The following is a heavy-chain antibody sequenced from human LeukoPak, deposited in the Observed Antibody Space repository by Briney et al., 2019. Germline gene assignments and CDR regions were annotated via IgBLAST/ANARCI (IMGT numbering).Heavy chain of an antibody. CDR2: FDPEDGET. CDR3: ATGIGGNGYWYFDL. J-gene: IGHJ2*01. Sequence: ASVKVSCKVSGYTLTELSMHWVRQAPGKGLEWMGGFDPEDGETIYAQKFQGRVTMTEDTSTDTAYMELSSLRSEDTAVYYCATGIGGNGYWYFDLWGRGTLVTVPS. V-gene: IGHV1-24*01. CDR1: GYTLTELS. D-gene: IGHD4-23*01.